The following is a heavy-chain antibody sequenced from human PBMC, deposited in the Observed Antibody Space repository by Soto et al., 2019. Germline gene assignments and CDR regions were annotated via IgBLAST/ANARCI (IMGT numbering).Heavy chain of an antibody. J-gene: IGHJ4*02. CDR3: ARITVGGDYPHYFDY. Sequence: QLQLQESGPGLVKPSETLSLTCTVSGGSISSSSYYWGWIRQPPGKGLEWIGSLDYSGRTYYNPSLKSRVTISIDTSKNQFTRKPGSVTATDTAVYYCARITVGGDYPHYFDYWGQGTLVTVSS. D-gene: IGHD4-17*01. CDR1: GGSISSSSYY. CDR2: LDYSGRT. V-gene: IGHV4-39*01.